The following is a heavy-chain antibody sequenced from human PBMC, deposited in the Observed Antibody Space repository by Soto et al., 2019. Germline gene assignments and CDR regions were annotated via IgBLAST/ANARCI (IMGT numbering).Heavy chain of an antibody. CDR1: GDTFNTFA. D-gene: IGHD1-20*01. CDR3: ARSPGITGTRASQYAMDV. V-gene: IGHV1-69*01. J-gene: IGHJ6*02. Sequence: QVQLVQSGAEVKKPGSSVRVSCKTSGDTFNTFAISWVRQAPVQGLEWMGGIIPIFGTPDYAQQFPGRVTISADESTSTAYLELRSLRYEDTAVYYCARSPGITGTRASQYAMDVWGQGTTVTVSS. CDR2: IIPIFGTP.